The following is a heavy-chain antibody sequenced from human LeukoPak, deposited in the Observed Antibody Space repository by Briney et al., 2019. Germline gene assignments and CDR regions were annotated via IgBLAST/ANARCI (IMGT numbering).Heavy chain of an antibody. CDR1: GGSIRSGDHY. D-gene: IGHD7-27*01. CDR3: ARDTGVYYYMDV. CDR2: IYTSGNT. V-gene: IGHV4-61*02. J-gene: IGHJ6*03. Sequence: SSQTLSLTCTVSGGSIRSGDHYWSWIRQPAGKGLEWIGRIYTSGNTNYNPSLKSRVTISVDTSKNQFSLKLSSVTAADTAVYYCARDTGVYYYMDVWGKGTTVTVSS.